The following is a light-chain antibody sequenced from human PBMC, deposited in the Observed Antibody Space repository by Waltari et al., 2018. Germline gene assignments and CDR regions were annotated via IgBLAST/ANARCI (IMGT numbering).Light chain of an antibody. CDR1: QYISTY. Sequence: QMTQSPSSLAASVRDRVTITCRASQYISTYLNWYQQKPGKGPKLLIYAASTLQSGVPSRFSGSGSGTDFTFTISSLQLEDFATYYCQQSYDTPRTFGQGTKVEVK. J-gene: IGKJ1*01. CDR3: QQSYDTPRT. V-gene: IGKV1-39*01. CDR2: AAS.